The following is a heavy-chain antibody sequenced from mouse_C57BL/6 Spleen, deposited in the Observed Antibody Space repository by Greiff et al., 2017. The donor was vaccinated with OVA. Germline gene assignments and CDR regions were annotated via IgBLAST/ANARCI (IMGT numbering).Heavy chain of an antibody. Sequence: EVKVVESGGGLVKPGGSLKLSCAASGFTFSSYAMSWVRQTPEKRLEWVATISDGGSYTYYPDNVKGRFTISRAHAKNNLSLQMSHLKSEDTAIYYCARDGGYEGYFDDWGQGTTLTVSS. J-gene: IGHJ2*01. CDR3: ARDGGYEGYFDD. CDR2: ISDGGSYT. CDR1: GFTFSSYA. D-gene: IGHD2-2*01. V-gene: IGHV5-4*01.